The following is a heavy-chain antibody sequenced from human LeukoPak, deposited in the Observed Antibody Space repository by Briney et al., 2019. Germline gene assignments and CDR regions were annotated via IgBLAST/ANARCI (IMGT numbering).Heavy chain of an antibody. Sequence: SETLSLTCTVSGGFISSYYWSWIRQPPGKGLEWIGYIYYSGSTNYNPSLKSRVTISVDTSKNQFSLKLSSVTAADTAVYYCASGAIVVVPAALDYWGQGTLVTVSS. D-gene: IGHD2-2*01. CDR3: ASGAIVVVPAALDY. CDR2: IYYSGST. J-gene: IGHJ4*02. CDR1: GGFISSYY. V-gene: IGHV4-59*08.